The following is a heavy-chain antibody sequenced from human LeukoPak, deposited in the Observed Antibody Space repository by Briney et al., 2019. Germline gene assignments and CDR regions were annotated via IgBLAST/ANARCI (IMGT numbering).Heavy chain of an antibody. CDR1: GYTFTSYG. Sequence: GASVKVSCKASGYTFTSYGLHWVRQAPGQRLEWMGWINAGNGNTKYSQKFQDRVTISRDTSASTAYMELSSLRSEDTAVYYCARSSTTYYYDSSGHHGGSDFDYWGQGTLVTVSS. CDR3: ARSSTTYYYDSSGHHGGSDFDY. CDR2: INAGNGNT. J-gene: IGHJ4*02. V-gene: IGHV1-3*01. D-gene: IGHD3-22*01.